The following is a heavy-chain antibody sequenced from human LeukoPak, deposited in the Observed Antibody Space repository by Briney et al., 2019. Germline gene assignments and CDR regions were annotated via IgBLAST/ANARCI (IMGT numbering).Heavy chain of an antibody. D-gene: IGHD1-14*01. CDR1: GGSFSGYY. CDR3: ARRNGISGAFDI. J-gene: IGHJ3*02. CDR2: INHSGST. Sequence: SETLSLTCAVYGGSFSGYYWSWIRQPPGKGLEWIGEINHSGSTNYNPSLKSRVTISVDTSKNQFSLKLSSVTAADTAVYYCARRNGISGAFDIWGQGTMVTVSS. V-gene: IGHV4-34*01.